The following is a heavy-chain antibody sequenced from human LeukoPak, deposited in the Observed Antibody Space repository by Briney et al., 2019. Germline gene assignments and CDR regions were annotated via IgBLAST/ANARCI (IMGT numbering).Heavy chain of an antibody. Sequence: SEILSLTCTVSGGSISSTSYYWGWIRQPPGQGLEWIGTIYYSGSTYYNPSLKSRVTISGDTSKNQFSLKLSSVTAADTAVYYCARHVRDIVYATPFTYFDYWGQGILVTVSS. V-gene: IGHV4-39*01. CDR3: ARHVRDIVYATPFTYFDY. D-gene: IGHD5/OR15-5a*01. CDR2: IYYSGST. J-gene: IGHJ4*02. CDR1: GGSISSTSYY.